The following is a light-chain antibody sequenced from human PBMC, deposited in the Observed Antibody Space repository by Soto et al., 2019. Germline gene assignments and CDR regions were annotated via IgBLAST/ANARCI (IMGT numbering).Light chain of an antibody. CDR1: QSVSSN. J-gene: IGKJ2*01. CDR3: QQYNNWPLYT. V-gene: IGKV3-15*01. CDR2: GAS. Sequence: EIVMTQSPATLSVSPGERATLXCRASQSVSSNLAWYQQKPGQAPRLLIYGASTRATGIPARFSGSGSGTEFTLTISSLQSEDFAVYYCQQYNNWPLYTFGQGTKLEIK.